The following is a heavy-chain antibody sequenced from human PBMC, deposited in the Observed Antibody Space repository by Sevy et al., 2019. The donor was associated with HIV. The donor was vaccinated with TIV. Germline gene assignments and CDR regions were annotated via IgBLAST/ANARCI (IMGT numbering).Heavy chain of an antibody. CDR1: GFAFSSYA. CDR2: ISGSSGST. Sequence: GGSLRLSCAASGFAFSSYAMSWVRQAPGKGLEWVSGISGSSGSTYYADSVKGRFTISRDNSKNTLYRQMNSLRAEDTAVYYCAKGHGSSWYDSSYYYMDVWGKGTTVTVSS. V-gene: IGHV3-23*01. J-gene: IGHJ6*03. CDR3: AKGHGSSWYDSSYYYMDV. D-gene: IGHD6-13*01.